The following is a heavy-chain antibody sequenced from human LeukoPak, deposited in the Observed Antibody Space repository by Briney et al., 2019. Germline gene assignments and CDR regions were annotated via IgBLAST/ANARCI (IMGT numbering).Heavy chain of an antibody. D-gene: IGHD6-13*01. V-gene: IGHV3-7*01. CDR2: IKQDGSDK. CDR3: ARDLAIAAAGTDYFDF. Sequence: GGSLRLSCVVSGFTFSNYAMGWVRQAPGKGLEWVANIKQDGSDKYYVDSVKGRFTISRDNAKNSLYLQMNSLRAEDTAVYYCARDLAIAAAGTDYFDFWGQGTLVTVSS. J-gene: IGHJ4*02. CDR1: GFTFSNYA.